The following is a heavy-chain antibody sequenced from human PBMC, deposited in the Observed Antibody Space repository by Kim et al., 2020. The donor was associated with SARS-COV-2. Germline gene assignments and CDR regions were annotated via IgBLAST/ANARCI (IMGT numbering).Heavy chain of an antibody. CDR3: ATDDVFASGTCFLDF. CDR1: GFIFNNAW. D-gene: IGHD3-10*01. V-gene: IGHV3-15*01. CDR2: VMAPTVSGAV. Sequence: GGSLRLSCEPSGFIFNNAWIHWVRHVPGKGLEWVGRVMAPTVSGAVHYSAPVKGRFTISRDDSKNTVFLHMSRLRTEDTALYYCATDDVFASGTCFLDFWGHGTLVTVSS. J-gene: IGHJ5*01.